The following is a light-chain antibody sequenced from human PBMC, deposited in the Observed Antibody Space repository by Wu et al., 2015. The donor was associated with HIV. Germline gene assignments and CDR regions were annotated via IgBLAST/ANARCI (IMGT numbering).Light chain of an antibody. CDR1: QSVASNY. Sequence: EIVLTQSPGTLSLSPGERATLSCRASQSVASNYLAWYQQKPGQAPRLLIYGASSRATGIPDRFSGSGSGTDFTLTISRLEPEDSAVYYCQQYMGTFGGGTKVEIK. CDR3: QQYMGT. J-gene: IGKJ4*01. V-gene: IGKV3-20*01. CDR2: GAS.